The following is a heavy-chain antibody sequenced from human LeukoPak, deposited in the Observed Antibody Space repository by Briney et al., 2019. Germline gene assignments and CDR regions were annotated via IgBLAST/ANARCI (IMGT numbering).Heavy chain of an antibody. V-gene: IGHV4-39*01. J-gene: IGHJ3*02. CDR3: ASSSGWDAFDI. CDR2: IYDSGST. CDR1: GASISGSGYY. D-gene: IGHD6-19*01. Sequence: SETLSLTCTVSGASISGSGYYWGWIRQPPGKGLEWIGNIYDSGSTYYNASLQSRVTISIDTSQTQFSLKLSSVTAADTAVYYCASSSGWDAFDIWGQGTMVTVSS.